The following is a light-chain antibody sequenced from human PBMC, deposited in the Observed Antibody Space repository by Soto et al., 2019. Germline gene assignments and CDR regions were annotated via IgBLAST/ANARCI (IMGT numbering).Light chain of an antibody. CDR3: QQYSNWPPVYT. V-gene: IGKV3-15*01. CDR2: GAS. Sequence: EIVMTQSPATLSVSPGERVTLSCRGSQSISTNLAWYRQKPGQPPRLLIYGASTRATGIPARFSGSGSGTDFTLTISSLQSEDFALYYCQQYSNWPPVYTFGQGTKVDI. J-gene: IGKJ2*01. CDR1: QSISTN.